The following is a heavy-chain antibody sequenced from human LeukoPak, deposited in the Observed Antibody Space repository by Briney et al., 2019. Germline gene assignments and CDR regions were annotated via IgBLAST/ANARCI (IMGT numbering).Heavy chain of an antibody. CDR3: TKGPHDYGDFVYL. CDR2: IIPVFDMT. J-gene: IGHJ4*02. CDR1: GDTFDRFP. Sequence: SVKVSCKASGDTFDRFPITWVRLAPGQGLEWMGRIIPVFDMTNYAPKFQGRITMTADSSTTTAYMELSSLKSEDTAVYYCTKGPHDYGDFVYLWGQGTLVTVSS. D-gene: IGHD4-17*01. V-gene: IGHV1-69*04.